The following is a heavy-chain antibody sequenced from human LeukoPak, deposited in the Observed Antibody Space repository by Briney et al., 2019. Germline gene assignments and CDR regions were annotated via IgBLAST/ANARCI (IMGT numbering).Heavy chain of an antibody. Sequence: PGGSLKLSCAASGFTFSSYSMSWVRQAPGKGLEWVATTHHDGGEQRYADFVKGRFTITRDNTKNSVYLQMNSLRVEDTAVYYCGRWRGHQSEFGCWGQGTLVTVSS. J-gene: IGHJ4*02. V-gene: IGHV3-7*01. D-gene: IGHD3-3*01. CDR2: THHDGGEQ. CDR3: GRWRGHQSEFGC. CDR1: GFTFSSYS.